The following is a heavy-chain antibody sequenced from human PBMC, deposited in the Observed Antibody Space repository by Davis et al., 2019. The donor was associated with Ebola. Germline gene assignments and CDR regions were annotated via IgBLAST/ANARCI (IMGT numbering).Heavy chain of an antibody. D-gene: IGHD3-22*01. CDR3: ARGGASGSYGYFDN. CDR2: IYYSGST. V-gene: IGHV4-59*11. CDR1: GGSINFHY. J-gene: IGHJ4*02. Sequence: MPSETLSLTCTVSGGSINFHYWSWIRQPPGKGLEWIGYIYYSGSTKYNPSLKSRVTISVDTSKSQFSLKLTSMTAADTAVYYCARGGASGSYGYFDNWGQGNLVIVSS.